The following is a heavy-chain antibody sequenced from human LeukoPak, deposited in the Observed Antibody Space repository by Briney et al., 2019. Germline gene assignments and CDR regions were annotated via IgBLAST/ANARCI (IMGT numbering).Heavy chain of an antibody. Sequence: GGSLRLSCAASGFTFSNYSMNWVRLAPGKGLEWVSYISISSSFTYYADSVRGRFTISRDNAKNSLYLLMNSLRAEDTAVYYCARAHYGYSYYNSMDVWGQGTSVTVSS. CDR3: ARAHYGYSYYNSMDV. D-gene: IGHD3-10*01. J-gene: IGHJ6*02. CDR1: GFTFSNYS. CDR2: ISISSSFT. V-gene: IGHV3-21*01.